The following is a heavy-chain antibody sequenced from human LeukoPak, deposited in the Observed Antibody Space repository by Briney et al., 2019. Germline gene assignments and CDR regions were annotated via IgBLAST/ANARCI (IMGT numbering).Heavy chain of an antibody. D-gene: IGHD4-23*01. CDR1: GGSISSSSYY. CDR3: ARHETTVVTPFDY. Sequence: PSETLSLTCTVSGGSISSSSYYWGWIRQPPGKGLEWIGSTYYSGSTYYNPSLKSRVTISVDTSKNQFSLKLSSVTAADTAVYYCARHETTVVTPFDYWGQGTLVTVSS. CDR2: TYYSGST. V-gene: IGHV4-39*01. J-gene: IGHJ4*02.